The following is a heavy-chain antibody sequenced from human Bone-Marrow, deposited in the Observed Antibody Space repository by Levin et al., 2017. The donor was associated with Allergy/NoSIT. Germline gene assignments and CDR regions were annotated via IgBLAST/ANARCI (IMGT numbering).Heavy chain of an antibody. D-gene: IGHD3-16*01. J-gene: IGHJ4*02. CDR2: IYYTGST. Sequence: SETLSLTCTVSGGSIRSGSYYWNWIRQHPGKGLEWIGYIYYTGSTYYSPSLKSRVSISLDTSKNQFSLMLNSVTAADTAVYYCARDKGLWDRAFDYWGQGTLVTVSS. CDR1: GGSIRSGSYY. CDR3: ARDKGLWDRAFDY. V-gene: IGHV4-31*03.